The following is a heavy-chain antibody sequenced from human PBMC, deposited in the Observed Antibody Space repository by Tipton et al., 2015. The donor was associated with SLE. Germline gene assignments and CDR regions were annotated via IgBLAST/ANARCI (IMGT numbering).Heavy chain of an antibody. D-gene: IGHD5-18*01. Sequence: QSGAEVKKPGASVKVSCKASGYTFTSYGISWVRQAPGQGLEWMGGIIPIFGTANYAQKFQGRVTITADESTSTAYMELSSLRSDDTAVYYCARFDDTAMVKSGFDIWGQGTMVTVSS. J-gene: IGHJ3*02. CDR1: GYTFTSYG. CDR2: IIPIFGTA. CDR3: ARFDDTAMVKSGFDI. V-gene: IGHV1-69*13.